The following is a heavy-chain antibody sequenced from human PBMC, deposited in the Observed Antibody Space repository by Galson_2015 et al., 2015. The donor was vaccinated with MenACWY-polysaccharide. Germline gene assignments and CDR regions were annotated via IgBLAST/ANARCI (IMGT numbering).Heavy chain of an antibody. J-gene: IGHJ2*01. D-gene: IGHD2-2*01. CDR2: IIPIFGTA. V-gene: IGHV1-69*13. CDR3: ARHHGSAAHWYFDL. Sequence: SVKVSCKASGGTFSSYAISWVRQAPGQGLEWMGGIIPIFGTANYAQKFQGRVTITADESTSTAYMELSSLRSEDTAVYYCARHHGSAAHWYFDLWGRGTLVTVSS. CDR1: GGTFSSYA.